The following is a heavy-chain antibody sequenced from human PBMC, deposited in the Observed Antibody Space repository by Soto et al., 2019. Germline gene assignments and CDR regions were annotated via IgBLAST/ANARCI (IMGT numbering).Heavy chain of an antibody. CDR2: ISASSTTI. CDR1: GFTLSDHY. V-gene: IGHV3-11*01. J-gene: IGHJ4*02. CDR3: ARDIRGAN. Sequence: QVQLVESGGGLVKIGGSLRLSCAASGFTLSDHYMTWVRQVRGKGLEWVSYISASSTTIYYADSVKGRFTISGDNAKNSLFLQMNSLRAEDTAVYYCARDIRGANWGQGTLVTVSS.